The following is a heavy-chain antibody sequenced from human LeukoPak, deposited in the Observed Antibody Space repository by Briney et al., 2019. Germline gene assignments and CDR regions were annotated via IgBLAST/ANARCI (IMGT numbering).Heavy chain of an antibody. CDR1: GDSISNTNYY. D-gene: IGHD3-9*01. J-gene: IGHJ5*02. CDR3: ARQYFDWLDRWFDP. Sequence: PSGTLSLTCIASGDSISNTNYYWGWVRQPPGKGLEWIGSIYYSGTTYYNPSLRSRALVSVDTSKNQFSLKLNSVTAADTAVYYCARQYFDWLDRWFDPWGQGTLVTVSS. CDR2: IYYSGTT. V-gene: IGHV4-39*01.